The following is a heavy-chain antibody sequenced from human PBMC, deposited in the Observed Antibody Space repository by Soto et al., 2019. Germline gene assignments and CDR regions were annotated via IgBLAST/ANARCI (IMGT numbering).Heavy chain of an antibody. Sequence: SETLSLTCSVSGDSINSDKYYWGWIRQPPGKGLEWIGSIYFRGNTYYNPSLQTRVTISLDKSKSQFSLKLNSVTAADSAVYYCASEYGSGRSDYWGQGTLVTVSS. CDR1: GDSINSDKYY. CDR2: IYFRGNT. CDR3: ASEYGSGRSDY. V-gene: IGHV4-39*01. D-gene: IGHD3-10*01. J-gene: IGHJ4*02.